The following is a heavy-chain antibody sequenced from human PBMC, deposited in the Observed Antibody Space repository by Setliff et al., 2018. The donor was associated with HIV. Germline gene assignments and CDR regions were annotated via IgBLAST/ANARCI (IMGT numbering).Heavy chain of an antibody. Sequence: SETLSLTCAVYGGSLTGYFWTWIRQSPGKGLEWVGQVNRDGGAHYNPSLRSRVTISVDTSKNQFSLRLSSVTAADTAVYYCARDQKGYSYGYFDSWGQGTLVTVSS. V-gene: IGHV4-34*01. CDR1: GGSLTGYF. CDR2: VNRDGGA. CDR3: ARDQKGYSYGYFDS. J-gene: IGHJ4*02. D-gene: IGHD5-18*01.